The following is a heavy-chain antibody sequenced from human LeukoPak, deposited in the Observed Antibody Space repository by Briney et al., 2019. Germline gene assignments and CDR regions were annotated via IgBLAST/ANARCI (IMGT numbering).Heavy chain of an antibody. CDR2: IYYSGST. Sequence: SETLSLTCTVSGGSISSGGYYWSWIRQPPGKGLEWIGYIYYSGSTNYNPSLKSRVTISVDTSKNQFSLKLSSVTAADTAVYYCARFSDTSYYYYGMDVWGQGTTVTVSS. CDR3: ARFSDTSYYYYGMDV. CDR1: GGSISSGGYY. J-gene: IGHJ6*02. V-gene: IGHV4-61*08. D-gene: IGHD5-18*01.